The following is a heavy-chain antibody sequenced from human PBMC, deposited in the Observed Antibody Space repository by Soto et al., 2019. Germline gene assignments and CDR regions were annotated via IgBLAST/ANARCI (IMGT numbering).Heavy chain of an antibody. V-gene: IGHV3-23*01. Sequence: GGSLRLSCAASGFTFSSYAMSWVRQAPGKGLEWVSAISGSGGSTYYADSVKGRFTISRDNSKNTLYLQMNSLRAEDTALYYCAKAIEYSGYENLFDYWGQGTLVTVSS. D-gene: IGHD5-12*01. CDR2: ISGSGGST. CDR3: AKAIEYSGYENLFDY. CDR1: GFTFSSYA. J-gene: IGHJ4*02.